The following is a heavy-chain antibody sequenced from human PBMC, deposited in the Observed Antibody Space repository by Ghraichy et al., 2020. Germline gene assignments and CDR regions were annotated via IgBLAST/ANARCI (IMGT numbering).Heavy chain of an antibody. V-gene: IGHV4-59*08. J-gene: IGHJ4*02. Sequence: GSLRLTCTVSGGSINSYYWSWIRQPPGKGLEWIGYTYFTGSTNYNPSLKSRVTISLDTSTKQFSLKLRSVTAADTAVYYCARRVAYCGGDCHFFESWGQGTLVTVSS. CDR3: ARRVAYCGGDCHFFES. D-gene: IGHD2-21*01. CDR2: TYFTGST. CDR1: GGSINSYY.